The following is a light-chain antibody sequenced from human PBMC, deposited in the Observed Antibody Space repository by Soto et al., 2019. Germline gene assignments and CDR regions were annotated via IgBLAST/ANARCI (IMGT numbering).Light chain of an antibody. CDR1: SSDVGGYNY. V-gene: IGLV2-14*01. CDR2: DVS. Sequence: SALTKPASVSGSPGQSITISCTGTSSDVGGYNYVSWYQQHPGKAPKLMIYDVSNRPSGVSNRFSGSKSGNTASLTISGLQAEDEADYYCSSYTSSSTLLYVFGTGTKLTVL. CDR3: SSYTSSSTLLYV. J-gene: IGLJ1*01.